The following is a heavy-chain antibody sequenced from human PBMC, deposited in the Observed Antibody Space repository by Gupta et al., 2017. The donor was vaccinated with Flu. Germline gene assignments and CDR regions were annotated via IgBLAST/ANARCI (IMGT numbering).Heavy chain of an antibody. CDR2: IYNGGST. CDR1: GFTVSSNY. D-gene: IGHD2-15*01. V-gene: IGHV3-66*02. J-gene: IGHJ4*02. Sequence: EVQLVESGGGLVQPGGSLRLSCAASGFTVSSNYMSWVRQAPGKGLEWVSVIYNGGSTYYADSVKGRFTISRDNSKNTLYLQMNSLRAEDTAVYYCARERYCSGGSCYSQFDYWGQGTLVTVSS. CDR3: ARERYCSGGSCYSQFDY.